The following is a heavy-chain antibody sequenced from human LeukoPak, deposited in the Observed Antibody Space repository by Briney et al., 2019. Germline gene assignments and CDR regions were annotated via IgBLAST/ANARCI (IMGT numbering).Heavy chain of an antibody. Sequence: ASVKVSCKASGYTFTSYYIHWVRQAPGQGLEWMGIINPSGGSTSYAQKFQGRVTMTRDTSTSTVYMELSSLRSEDTAVYYCARERQQLGLDYWGQGTLVTVSS. CDR1: GYTFTSYY. CDR2: INPSGGST. V-gene: IGHV1-46*01. D-gene: IGHD6-13*01. CDR3: ARERQQLGLDY. J-gene: IGHJ4*02.